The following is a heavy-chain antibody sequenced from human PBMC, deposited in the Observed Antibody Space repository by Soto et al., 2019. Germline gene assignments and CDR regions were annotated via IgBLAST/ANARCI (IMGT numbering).Heavy chain of an antibody. CDR3: AAPRVPLARPRYFDP. V-gene: IGHV3-23*01. D-gene: IGHD6-6*01. CDR1: GFAFTSSA. J-gene: IGHJ5*02. CDR2: IGAGSAGT. Sequence: PGGSLRLSCAASGFAFTSSAMYWVRQAPGKGLEWVSAIGAGSAGTHYADSLQGRFTISRDDSKNILYLQMDSLKAEDTAVYYCAAPRVPLARPRYFDPWGQATPVTVSS.